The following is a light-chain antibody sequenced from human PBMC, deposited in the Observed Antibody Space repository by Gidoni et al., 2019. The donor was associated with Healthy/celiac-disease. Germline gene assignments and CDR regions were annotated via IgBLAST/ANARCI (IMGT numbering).Light chain of an antibody. CDR2: GAS. CDR3: QQYNNWPST. V-gene: IGKV3-15*01. CDR1: QSVSSN. Sequence: EIVMTQSPATLSVSPGERDTLSCRASQSVSSNLAWYQQQPGQAPRLLIYGASTRATGIPARFSGSGSGTEFTLTISSLQSEDFAVYYCQQYNNWPSTFGGGTKVEIK. J-gene: IGKJ4*02.